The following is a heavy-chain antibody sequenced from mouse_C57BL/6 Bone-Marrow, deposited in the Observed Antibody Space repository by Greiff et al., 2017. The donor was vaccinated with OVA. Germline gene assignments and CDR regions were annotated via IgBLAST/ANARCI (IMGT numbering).Heavy chain of an antibody. Sequence: EVMLVESGGGLVQSGRSLRLSCATSGFTFSDFYMEWVRQAPGKGLEWIAASRNKANDYTTEYNASVKGRFIVSRDTSQSILYLQMNALRAEDTAIYYCARDATYYYAMDYWGQGTSVTVSS. V-gene: IGHV7-1*01. CDR3: ARDATYYYAMDY. CDR1: GFTFSDFY. J-gene: IGHJ4*01. CDR2: SRNKANDYTT.